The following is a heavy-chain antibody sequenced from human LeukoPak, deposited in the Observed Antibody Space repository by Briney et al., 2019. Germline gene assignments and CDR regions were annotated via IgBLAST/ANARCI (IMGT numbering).Heavy chain of an antibody. V-gene: IGHV1-2*02. CDR2: IIPNSGDT. CDR3: AKCRYDRSGYYHGDN. J-gene: IGHJ4*02. Sequence: GASVTVSCKASGYTFTDYYMHWVRHAPGQGLEWMGWIIPNSGDTKYAQKFQGRVTMTRDTSISTAYMELSRLTSDDTAVYYCAKCRYDRSGYYHGDNWGQGTLVTVSS. CDR1: GYTFTDYY. D-gene: IGHD3-22*01.